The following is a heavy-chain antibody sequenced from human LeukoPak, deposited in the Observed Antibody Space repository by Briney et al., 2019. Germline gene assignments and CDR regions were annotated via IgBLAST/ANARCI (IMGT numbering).Heavy chain of an antibody. D-gene: IGHD3-10*02. CDR3: AELGITMIGGV. V-gene: IGHV3-11*04. J-gene: IGHJ6*04. CDR2: ISSSGSTI. CDR1: GFTVSSNY. Sequence: GGSLRLSCAASGFTVSSNYMSWVRQAPGKGLEWVSYISSSGSTIYYADSVKGRFTISRDNAKNSLYLQMNSLRAEDTAVYYCAELGITMIGGVWGKGTTVTTSS.